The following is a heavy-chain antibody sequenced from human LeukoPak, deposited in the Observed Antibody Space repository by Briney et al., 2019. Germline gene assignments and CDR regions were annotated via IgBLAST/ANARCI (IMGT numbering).Heavy chain of an antibody. CDR1: GGTVTSYA. CDR2: IIPICGTA. V-gene: IGHV1-69*13. Sequence: ASGKVSCKAAGGTVTSYAISWGGQAPGQGREGRGGIIPICGTAKYAQKCQGRVTITADDSTSTAYMELSSLRSEDTAVYYCARSAYYYDSSGDTFDYWGQGTLVTVSS. J-gene: IGHJ4*02. CDR3: ARSAYYYDSSGDTFDY. D-gene: IGHD3-22*01.